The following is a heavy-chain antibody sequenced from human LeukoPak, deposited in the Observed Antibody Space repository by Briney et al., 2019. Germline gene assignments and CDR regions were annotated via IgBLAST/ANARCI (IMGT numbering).Heavy chain of an antibody. D-gene: IGHD2-2*01. CDR2: IYYSGST. Sequence: TSQTLSLTCTVSGGSISSGDYYWSWIRQPPGKGLEWIGYIYYSGSTYYNPYLKSRVTISVDTSKNQFSLKLSSVTAADTAVYYCARDSGVYCSSTSCYGLDPWGQGTLVTVSS. CDR1: GGSISSGDYY. J-gene: IGHJ5*02. V-gene: IGHV4-30-4*08. CDR3: ARDSGVYCSSTSCYGLDP.